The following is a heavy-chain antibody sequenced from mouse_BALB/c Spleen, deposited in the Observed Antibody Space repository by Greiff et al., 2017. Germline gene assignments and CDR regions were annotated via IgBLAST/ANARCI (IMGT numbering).Heavy chain of an antibody. CDR1: GYAFTSYN. CDR2: IDPYNGGT. V-gene: IGHV1S135*01. D-gene: IGHD2-3*01. CDR3: AREADGYYGAWFAY. Sequence: EVQLQQSGPELVKPGASVKVSCKASGYAFTSYNMYWVKQSHGKSLEWIGYIDPYNGGTSYNQKFKGKATLTVDKSSSTAYMHLNSLTSEDSAVYYCAREADGYYGAWFAYWGQGTLVTVSA. J-gene: IGHJ3*01.